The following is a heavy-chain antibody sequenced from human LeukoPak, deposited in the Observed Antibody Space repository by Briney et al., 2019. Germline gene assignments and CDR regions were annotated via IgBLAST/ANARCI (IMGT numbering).Heavy chain of an antibody. J-gene: IGHJ4*02. CDR1: GFTFSSFS. CDR2: ISSSSSYI. V-gene: IGHV3-21*01. CDR3: ASGVEGSSRNYFDY. D-gene: IGHD6-6*01. Sequence: GGSLRLSCAASGFTFSSFSMNWVRQAPGKGLEWVSSISSSSSYIYYAGSVKGRFTISRDNAKNSLFLQMNSLRAEDTAVYYCASGVEGSSRNYFDYWGQGTLVTVSS.